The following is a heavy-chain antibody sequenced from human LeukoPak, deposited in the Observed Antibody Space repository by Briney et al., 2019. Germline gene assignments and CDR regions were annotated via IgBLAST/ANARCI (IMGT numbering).Heavy chain of an antibody. J-gene: IGHJ4*02. D-gene: IGHD3-3*01. CDR1: GFTFSNAW. CDR2: IKSKTDGRST. Sequence: PGGALRLSCAASGFTFSNAWMSRVRQAPGKGLEWVGRIKSKTDGRSTDYAAPVKGSFTISRDDTKNTLYQQMNSLKTEDTAVYYCELNDMWSGSEEVDYWGQGTLVTVS. V-gene: IGHV3-15*01. CDR3: ELNDMWSGSEEVDY.